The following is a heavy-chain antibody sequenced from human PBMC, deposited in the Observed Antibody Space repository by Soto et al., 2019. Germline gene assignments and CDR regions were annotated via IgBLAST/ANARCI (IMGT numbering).Heavy chain of an antibody. CDR2: ISSSGSTI. CDR3: ERDLYYDYIRGSDSYLNRSSYFDY. Sequence: EGSLRLSCAASGFTFSDYYMSWIRQAPGKGLEWVSYISSSGSTIYYADSVKGRFTISRDNAKNSLYLQMNSLRAEDTAVYYCERDLYYDYIRGSDSYLNRSSYFDYWGQGHLVTVSS. D-gene: IGHD3-16*02. CDR1: GFTFSDYY. J-gene: IGHJ4*02. V-gene: IGHV3-11*01.